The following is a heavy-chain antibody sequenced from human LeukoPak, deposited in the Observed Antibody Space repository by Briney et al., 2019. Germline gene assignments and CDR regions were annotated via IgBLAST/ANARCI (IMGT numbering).Heavy chain of an antibody. CDR3: ATGLFHFDY. V-gene: IGHV3-9*01. CDR2: ISWNSGSI. CDR1: GFTFDDYA. D-gene: IGHD2-21*01. Sequence: SGGSLRLSCAASGFTFDDYAMHWVRQAPGKGLEWVSGISWNSGSIGYADSVKGRFTISRDNAKNSLYLQMNSLRAEDTAVYYCATGLFHFDYWGQGTLVTV. J-gene: IGHJ4*02.